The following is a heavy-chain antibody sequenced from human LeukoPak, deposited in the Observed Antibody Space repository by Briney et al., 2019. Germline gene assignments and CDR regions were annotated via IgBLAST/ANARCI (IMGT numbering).Heavy chain of an antibody. Sequence: SWIRQHPGKGLEWIGYIYYSGSAYYNPSLKSRVTISVDTSKNQFSLKLSSVTAADTAVYYCARDRGYYDSSGYYSDAFDIWGQGTMVTVSS. CDR2: IYYSGSA. CDR3: ARDRGYYDSSGYYSDAFDI. J-gene: IGHJ3*02. D-gene: IGHD3-22*01. V-gene: IGHV4-31*02.